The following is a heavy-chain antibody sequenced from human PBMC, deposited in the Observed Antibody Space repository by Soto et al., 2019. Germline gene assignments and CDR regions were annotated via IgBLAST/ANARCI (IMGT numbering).Heavy chain of an antibody. Sequence: PSETLSLTCTISGGSVRVYYCSWIRQSTGQGLEWIGYIYASGSPYYNPSLRSRVTISADTSKNQISLKLTSPTAADTAVYYCARGVGSSPPQYWGRGTLVTVSS. V-gene: IGHV4-59*02. CDR3: ARGVGSSPPQY. CDR1: GGSVRVYY. CDR2: IYASGSP. D-gene: IGHD1-26*01. J-gene: IGHJ4*02.